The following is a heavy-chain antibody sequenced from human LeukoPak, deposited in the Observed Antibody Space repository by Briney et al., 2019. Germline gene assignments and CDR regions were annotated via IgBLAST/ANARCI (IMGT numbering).Heavy chain of an antibody. CDR2: IYYSGST. V-gene: IGHV4-39*01. CDR3: ARGTPGIAADP. D-gene: IGHD6-13*01. J-gene: IGHJ5*02. Sequence: SETLSLTCTVSGGSISSSSYYWGWIRQPPGKGLEWIGSIYYSGSTYYNPSLKSRVTISVDTSKNQFSLKLSSVTAADTAVYYCARGTPGIAADPWGQGTLVTVSS. CDR1: GGSISSSSYY.